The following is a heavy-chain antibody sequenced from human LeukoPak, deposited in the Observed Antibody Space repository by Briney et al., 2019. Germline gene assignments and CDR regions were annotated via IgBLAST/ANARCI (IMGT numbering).Heavy chain of an antibody. CDR1: GGSFSGYY. J-gene: IGHJ5*02. Sequence: SETLSLTCAVYGGSFSGYYWSWIRQPPGKGLEWIGEINHSGSTNSNPSLKSRVTISVDTSKNQFSLKLSSVTAADTAVYYCARGMRWLPNNWFDPWGQGTLVTVSS. CDR3: ARGMRWLPNNWFDP. CDR2: INHSGST. V-gene: IGHV4-34*01. D-gene: IGHD5-24*01.